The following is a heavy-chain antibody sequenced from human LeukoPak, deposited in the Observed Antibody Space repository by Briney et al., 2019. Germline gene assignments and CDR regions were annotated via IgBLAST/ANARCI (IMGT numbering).Heavy chain of an antibody. V-gene: IGHV3-11*01. CDR3: ARVSYHSSGYYPFDH. CDR1: AFTISDYY. CDR2: ISSSGGAI. Sequence: GGSLRLSCAASAFTISDYYMSWIRQPPGKGLEWVSYISSSGGAIYYADSVKGRFTISRDNAKNSLYLQMNSLRAEDTAVYYCARVSYHSSGYYPFDHWGQGTLVTVSS. J-gene: IGHJ4*02. D-gene: IGHD3-22*01.